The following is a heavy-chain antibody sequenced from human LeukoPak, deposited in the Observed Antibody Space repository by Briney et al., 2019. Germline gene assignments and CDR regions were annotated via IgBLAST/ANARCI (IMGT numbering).Heavy chain of an antibody. CDR3: AHSHYDYVWGSYRYLDY. J-gene: IGHJ4*02. CDR1: GFSLSTSGVG. V-gene: IGHV2-5*01. Sequence: SGPTLVYPTQTLTLTCTFSGFSLSTSGVGVGWIRQPPGKALEWLALIYWNDDKRYSPSLKSRLTITKDTSKNQVVLTMTNMDPVDTATYYCAHSHYDYVWGSYRYLDYWGQGTLVTVSS. D-gene: IGHD3-16*02. CDR2: IYWNDDK.